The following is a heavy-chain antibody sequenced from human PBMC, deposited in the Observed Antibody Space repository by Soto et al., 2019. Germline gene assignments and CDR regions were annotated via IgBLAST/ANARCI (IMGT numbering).Heavy chain of an antibody. CDR3: AKVGIAVPYYGMDV. Sequence: GGSLRLSCAASGFTFSSYAMSWVRQAPGKGLEWVSAISGSGGSTYYADSVKGRFTISRDNSKNTLYLQMNSLRAEDTAVYYCAKVGIAVPYYGMDVWGQGTTVTVSS. J-gene: IGHJ6*02. V-gene: IGHV3-23*01. CDR2: ISGSGGST. D-gene: IGHD6-13*01. CDR1: GFTFSSYA.